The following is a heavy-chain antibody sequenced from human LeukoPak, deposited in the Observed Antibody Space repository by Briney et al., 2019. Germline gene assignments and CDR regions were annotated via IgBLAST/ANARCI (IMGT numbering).Heavy chain of an antibody. V-gene: IGHV4-61*02. CDR1: GGSISSGSYY. J-gene: IGHJ4*02. CDR3: AREYFDWLPQSYYFDY. CDR2: IYTSGST. D-gene: IGHD3-9*01. Sequence: SETLSLTCTVSGGSISSGSYYWSWIRQPAGKGLEWIGRIYTSGSTNYNPSLKSRVTISVQTSKNQFSLKLSSVTAADTAVYYCAREYFDWLPQSYYFDYWGQGTLVTVSS.